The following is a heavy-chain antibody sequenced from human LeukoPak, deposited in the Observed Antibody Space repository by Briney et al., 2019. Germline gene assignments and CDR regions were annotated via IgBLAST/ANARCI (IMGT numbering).Heavy chain of an antibody. CDR1: GFTVSSNY. V-gene: IGHV3-53*01. J-gene: IGHJ5*02. CDR3: ARSRYCSSTSCYNRNWFDP. Sequence: GGSLRLSCAASGFTVSSNYMSWVRQAPGKGLEWVSVIYSGGSTYYADSVKGRFTISRDNSKNTLYLQMNSLRAEDTAVYYCARSRYCSSTSCYNRNWFDPWGQGTLVTVSS. D-gene: IGHD2-2*02. CDR2: IYSGGST.